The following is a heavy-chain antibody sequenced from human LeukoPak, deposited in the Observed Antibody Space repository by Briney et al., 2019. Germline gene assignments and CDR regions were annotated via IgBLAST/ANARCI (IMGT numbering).Heavy chain of an antibody. D-gene: IGHD3-16*01. CDR3: ASYVFDAFDI. J-gene: IGHJ3*02. CDR1: GGSISSGGYY. CDR2: IYYSGST. V-gene: IGHV4-31*03. Sequence: SETLSLTCTVSGGSISSGGYYWSWIRQHPGKGLEWIGYIYYSGSTYYNPSLKSRVTISVDTSKNQFSLKLSSVTAAGTAEYYCASYVFDAFDIWGQGTMVTVSS.